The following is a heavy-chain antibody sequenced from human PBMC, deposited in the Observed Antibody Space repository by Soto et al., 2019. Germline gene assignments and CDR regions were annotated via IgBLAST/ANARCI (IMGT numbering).Heavy chain of an antibody. CDR3: AKEPTYRIGWYQGVFDY. D-gene: IGHD6-19*01. V-gene: IGHV3-30*18. CDR1: EFTFGDFG. CDR2: ISYDGSNR. Sequence: QVQLVESGGGVVQPGRSLRLSCAASEFTFGDFGMHWVRQAPGKGLEWVALISYDGSNRYHVDAVKGRFTISRDNSKNALFLQMNSLRVEDTAAYYCAKEPTYRIGWYQGVFDYWGQGTEVTVST. J-gene: IGHJ4*02.